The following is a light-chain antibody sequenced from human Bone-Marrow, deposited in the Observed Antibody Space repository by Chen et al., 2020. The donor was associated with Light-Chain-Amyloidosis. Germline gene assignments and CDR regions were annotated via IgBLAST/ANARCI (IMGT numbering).Light chain of an antibody. CDR3: SSYTITNTLV. J-gene: IGLJ1*01. Sequence: SALTQPAPLSGSPGQSIPLPRTGTSSDVGGDNHVSWYQPHPDKAPKLMIYEVTNRPSWVPDRFSGSKSDNTASLTISGLQTEDEADYFCSSYTITNTLVFGSGTRVTVL. CDR2: EVT. V-gene: IGLV2-14*01. CDR1: SSDVGGDNH.